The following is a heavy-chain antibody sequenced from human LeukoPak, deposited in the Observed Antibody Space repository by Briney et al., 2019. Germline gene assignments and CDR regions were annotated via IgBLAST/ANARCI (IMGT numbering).Heavy chain of an antibody. Sequence: SATLSLTCVVYGGSFSGYYWTWIRQPPGKGLEWIGEILHSGSTNYNPSLKSRVTISVDTSKKQFSLKLNSVTAADTAVYYCARGLRHGSVSSDFDYWGQGTLVTVSS. V-gene: IGHV4-34*01. CDR1: GGSFSGYY. J-gene: IGHJ4*02. D-gene: IGHD3-10*01. CDR2: ILHSGST. CDR3: ARGLRHGSVSSDFDY.